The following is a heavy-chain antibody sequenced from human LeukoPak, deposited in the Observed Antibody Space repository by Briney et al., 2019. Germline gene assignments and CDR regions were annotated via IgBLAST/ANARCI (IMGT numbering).Heavy chain of an antibody. CDR1: GFTFSSYS. Sequence: PGGSLRLSCAASGFTFSSYSMNWVRQAPGKGLEWVSSISSSSSYIYYADSVKGRFTISRDNAKNPLYLQMNSLRAEDTAVYYCATRAGDSGSYLRINWGQGTLVTVSS. CDR3: ATRAGDSGSYLRIN. J-gene: IGHJ4*02. D-gene: IGHD1-26*01. CDR2: ISSSSSYI. V-gene: IGHV3-21*01.